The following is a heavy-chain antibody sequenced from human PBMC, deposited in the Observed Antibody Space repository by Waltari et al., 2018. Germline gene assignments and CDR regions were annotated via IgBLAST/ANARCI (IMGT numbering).Heavy chain of an antibody. D-gene: IGHD3-10*01. J-gene: IGHJ4*02. CDR3: ARDLSEGWFGDQSPLGY. CDR2: IYSSGFP. V-gene: IGHV4-4*07. Sequence: QVQLQESGPGRVKPSETLSLTCTVSGASMDNYYWNWIRQPAGKGLEWIGRIYSSGFPNYNPSLESRGTMSVDTSKNQLSREVRSVTAADTAVYYCARDLSEGWFGDQSPLGYWGQGTVVTVSA. CDR1: GASMDNYY.